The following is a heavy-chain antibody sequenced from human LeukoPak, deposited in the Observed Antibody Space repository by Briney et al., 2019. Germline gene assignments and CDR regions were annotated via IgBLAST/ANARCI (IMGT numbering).Heavy chain of an antibody. D-gene: IGHD2-8*01. CDR1: GGTFSSYA. V-gene: IGHV1-69*06. J-gene: IGHJ6*03. CDR3: ARDRPGYCTNGVCYRSYYYMDV. Sequence: ASVKVSCKASGGTFSSYAISWVRQAPGQGLEWMGGIIPIFGTANYALKFQGRVTITADKSTSTAYMELSSLRSEDTAVYYCARDRPGYCTNGVCYRSYYYMDVWGKGTTVTVSS. CDR2: IIPIFGTA.